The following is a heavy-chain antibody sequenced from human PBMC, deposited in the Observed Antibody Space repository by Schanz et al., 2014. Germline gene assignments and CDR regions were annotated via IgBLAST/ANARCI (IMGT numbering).Heavy chain of an antibody. CDR3: TRDRAYHSFDY. CDR1: GFSFSVSW. CDR2: IKEDGSQK. D-gene: IGHD1-26*01. V-gene: IGHV3-7*01. J-gene: IGHJ4*02. Sequence: EVQLGESGGGLVQPGGSLRLSCAASGFSFSVSWMNWVRQAPGKGLEWVATIKEDGSQKYYLDSVKGRFTISRDNARNSLYLQMTSLRAEDTALYYCTRDRAYHSFDYWGQGTLVTVSS.